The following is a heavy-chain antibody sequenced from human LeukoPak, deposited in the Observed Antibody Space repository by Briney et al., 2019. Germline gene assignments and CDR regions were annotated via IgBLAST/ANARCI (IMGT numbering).Heavy chain of an antibody. V-gene: IGHV3-9*01. D-gene: IGHD5-24*01. J-gene: IGHJ3*02. CDR1: GLTFDDYA. CDR2: ISWNSGSI. CDR3: AKDRAGDGAFDI. Sequence: GGSLRLSCAASGLTFDDYAMHCVRQAPGKGLEWVSGISWNSGSIGYADSVKGRFTISRDNAKNPLYLQMNSLRAEDTALYYCAKDRAGDGAFDIWGQGTMVTVSS.